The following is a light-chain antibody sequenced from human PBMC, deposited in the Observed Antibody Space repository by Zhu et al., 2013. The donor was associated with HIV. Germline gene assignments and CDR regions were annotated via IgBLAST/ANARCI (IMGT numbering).Light chain of an antibody. CDR3: QQYGSSTQ. CDR2: GAS. Sequence: EIVLTQSPGTLSLSPGERATLSCRASQSVSSSYLAWYQQKAGQAPRLLIYGASSRATGIPDRFSASGSGADFTLTISRLEPEDFAVYYCQQYGSSTQFGGG. V-gene: IGKV3-20*01. J-gene: IGKJ4*01. CDR1: QSVSSSY.